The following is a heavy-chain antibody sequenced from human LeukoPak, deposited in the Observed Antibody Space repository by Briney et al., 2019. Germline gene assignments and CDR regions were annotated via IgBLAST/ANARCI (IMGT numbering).Heavy chain of an antibody. Sequence: GGSLRLSCAAPRFTFSSYAMSWVRQAPGKGLEWVSAISGSGGSTYYADSVKGRFTISRDNSKNTLYLQMNSLRAEDTAVYYCAKGLAGGPYYFDYWGQGTLVTVSS. V-gene: IGHV3-23*01. CDR1: RFTFSSYA. CDR2: ISGSGGST. CDR3: AKGLAGGPYYFDY. D-gene: IGHD7-27*01. J-gene: IGHJ4*02.